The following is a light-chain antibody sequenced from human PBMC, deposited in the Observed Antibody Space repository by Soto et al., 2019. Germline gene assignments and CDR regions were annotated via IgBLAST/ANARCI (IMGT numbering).Light chain of an antibody. CDR1: QSVSSSY. CDR3: QQYGSSSFT. V-gene: IGKV3-20*01. CDR2: GAS. Sequence: EIVLTQSPGTLSLSPGERATLSCRASQSVSSSYLAWYQQKPGQAPRLLIYGASSRATGIPDRFSGSGSGTDVTLTSSRLEPEDFAVYYCQQYGSSSFTFGPGTKVDIK. J-gene: IGKJ3*01.